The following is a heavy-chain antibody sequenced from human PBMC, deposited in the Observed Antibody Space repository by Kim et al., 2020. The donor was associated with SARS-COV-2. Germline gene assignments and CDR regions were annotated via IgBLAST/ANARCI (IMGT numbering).Heavy chain of an antibody. CDR1: GFTFSSYA. CDR3: AKEGDSSGWYDHGMDV. D-gene: IGHD6-19*01. CDR2: IYSGGSST. V-gene: IGHV3-23*03. Sequence: GGSLRLSCAASGFTFSSYAMSWVRQAPGKGLEWVSVIYSGGSSTYYADSVKGRFTISRDNSKNTLYLQMNSLRAEDTAVYYCAKEGDSSGWYDHGMDVWGQGTTVTVSS. J-gene: IGHJ6*02.